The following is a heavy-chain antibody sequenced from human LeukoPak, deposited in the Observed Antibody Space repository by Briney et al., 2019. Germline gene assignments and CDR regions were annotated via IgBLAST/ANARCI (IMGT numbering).Heavy chain of an antibody. D-gene: IGHD3-10*01. CDR3: ASRIWFGEGFDP. J-gene: IGHJ5*02. Sequence: ASVKVSCKASGYNFTGYYMHWVRQAPGQGLEWMGWINPNSGGTNYAQKFQGRVTMTRDTSISTAYMELSRLRSDDTAVYYCASRIWFGEGFDPWGQGTLVTVSS. CDR1: GYNFTGYY. V-gene: IGHV1-2*02. CDR2: INPNSGGT.